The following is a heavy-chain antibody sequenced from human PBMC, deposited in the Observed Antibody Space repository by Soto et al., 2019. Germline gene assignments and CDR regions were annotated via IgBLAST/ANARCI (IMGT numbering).Heavy chain of an antibody. CDR1: GDSIGTTHSY. Sequence: SEPLSLTCTVSGDSIGTTHSYWAWIRQSPGKGLEWIGNIHYSGSTYYMPSLRSRVTLSVDTSKNQFSLRLTSVTAEDTAVYYCARHEGNGNVWPLDYWGQGILVTSPQ. CDR3: ARHEGNGNVWPLDY. CDR2: IHYSGST. J-gene: IGHJ4*02. D-gene: IGHD2-8*01. V-gene: IGHV4-39*01.